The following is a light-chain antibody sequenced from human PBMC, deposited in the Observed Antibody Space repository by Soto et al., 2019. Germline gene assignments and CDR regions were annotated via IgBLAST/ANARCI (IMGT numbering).Light chain of an antibody. J-gene: IGLJ1*01. CDR1: SSNIGGKS. Sequence: QSVLTRPPSVSAAPGQKVTIACPGSSSNIGGKSVSWYQQLPGTAPKLLIYDDNKRPSGIPDRFSGSKSGTSATLGITGFQTGDEADYYCGSWDSSLSAYVFGTGTKVTVL. V-gene: IGLV1-51*01. CDR2: DDN. CDR3: GSWDSSLSAYV.